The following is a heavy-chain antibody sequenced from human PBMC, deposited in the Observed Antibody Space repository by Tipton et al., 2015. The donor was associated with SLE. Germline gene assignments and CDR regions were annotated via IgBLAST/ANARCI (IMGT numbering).Heavy chain of an antibody. CDR2: ISYSSSYV. D-gene: IGHD3-10*01. CDR1: GFTFRNYA. Sequence: GSLRLSCAASGFTFRNYAMHWVRQAPGKGLEWVSSISYSSSYVSYGDSVKGRFTISRDDAKNSLFLQMNSLTAEDTAVYFCARDLSFGGTLDHWGQGILVTVSS. CDR3: ARDLSFGGTLDH. V-gene: IGHV3-21*01. J-gene: IGHJ4*02.